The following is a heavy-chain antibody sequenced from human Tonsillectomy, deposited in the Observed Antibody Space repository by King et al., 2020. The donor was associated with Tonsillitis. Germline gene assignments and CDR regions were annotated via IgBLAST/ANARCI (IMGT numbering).Heavy chain of an antibody. CDR3: ARGRFGSPLV. CDR2: LYNGGAT. V-gene: IGHV3-53*01. J-gene: IGHJ3*01. Sequence: VQLVESGGDLVQPGGSLRLSCAASGFIVSSNYMSWVRQAPGKGLEWVSLLYNGGATHYADSVKGRFTISGDISKNAVFLQMSGLRSEDTAVYYCARGRFGSPLVWGQGTVVAVPS. CDR1: GFIVSSNY. D-gene: IGHD3-16*01.